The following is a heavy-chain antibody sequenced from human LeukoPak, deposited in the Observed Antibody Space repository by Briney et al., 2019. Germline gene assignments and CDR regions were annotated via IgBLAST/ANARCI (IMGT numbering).Heavy chain of an antibody. D-gene: IGHD1/OR15-1a*01. J-gene: IGHJ3*02. CDR3: ARDFTMEQSFDI. CDR2: INHSGST. Sequence: SETLSLTCAVYGGSFSGYYWSWIRQPPGKGLEWIGEINHSGSTNYNPSLQSRVTISVDTSKNQFSLKLSSVTAADTAVYYCARDFTMEQSFDIWGQGTMVTVSS. CDR1: GGSFSGYY. V-gene: IGHV4-34*01.